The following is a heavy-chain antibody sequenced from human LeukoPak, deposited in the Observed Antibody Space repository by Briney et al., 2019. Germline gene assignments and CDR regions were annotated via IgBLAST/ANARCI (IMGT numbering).Heavy chain of an antibody. J-gene: IGHJ3*02. CDR1: GGSISSYY. CDR2: IYTSGST. CDR3: ARDHLGLLFDGFEI. D-gene: IGHD2-2*01. V-gene: IGHV4-4*07. Sequence: SETLSLTCTVSGGSISSYYWSWIRQPAGKGLEWIGRIYTSGSTNYNPSLKSRLTMSVDTSKNQFSLKLSSVTAADTAVYYCARDHLGLLFDGFEIWGQGTMVTVSS.